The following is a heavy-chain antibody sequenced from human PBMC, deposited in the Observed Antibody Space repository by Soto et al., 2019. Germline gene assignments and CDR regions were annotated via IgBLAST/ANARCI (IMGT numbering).Heavy chain of an antibody. CDR3: ASGRGHS. D-gene: IGHD3-10*01. CDR2: IFYSGNT. Sequence: SETLSLTCTVSGGSISSYYWNWVRQPPGKGLEWIGYIFYSGNTYYNPSLESRVTISIDTSKNQFSLKLNSVTAADTAVYYCASGRGHSWGQGTLVTVSS. V-gene: IGHV4-59*01. J-gene: IGHJ4*02. CDR1: GGSISSYY.